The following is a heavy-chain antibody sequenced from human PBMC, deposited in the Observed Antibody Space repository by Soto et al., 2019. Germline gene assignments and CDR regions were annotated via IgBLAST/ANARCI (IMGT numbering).Heavy chain of an antibody. J-gene: IGHJ2*01. D-gene: IGHD3-16*01. CDR2: MSRGGPYT. Sequence: EVQLLESGGDVVRPGGSLRLCCAASGFTFSSYAMGWVRQAPGKGLEWVSGMSRGGPYTFYSGFVRGRFTISRDNSRGTLSLQMNALRVDAAAIYFCVKYTMSEALGESWGRGDVVTVSS. CDR1: GFTFSSYA. V-gene: IGHV3-23*01. CDR3: VKYTMSEALGES.